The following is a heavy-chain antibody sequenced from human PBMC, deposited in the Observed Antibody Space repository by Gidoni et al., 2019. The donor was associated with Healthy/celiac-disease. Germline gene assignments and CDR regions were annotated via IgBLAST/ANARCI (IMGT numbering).Heavy chain of an antibody. CDR1: GYTFTGYY. CDR2: INPNRGGT. Sequence: QVQLVQSGAEVKKPGASVKVSCKASGYTFTGYYMHWVRQAPGQGLEWMGWINPNRGGTNYAQKFQGRVTMTRDTSISTAYMELSRLRSDDTAVYYCARESGSYSWGLFDYWGQGTLVTVSS. V-gene: IGHV1-2*02. CDR3: ARESGSYSWGLFDY. D-gene: IGHD1-26*01. J-gene: IGHJ4*02.